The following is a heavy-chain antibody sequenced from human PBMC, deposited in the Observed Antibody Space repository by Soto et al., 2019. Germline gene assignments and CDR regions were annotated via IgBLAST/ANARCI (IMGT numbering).Heavy chain of an antibody. D-gene: IGHD6-6*01. CDR3: AHAYSSIAAFHRYNWFDP. Sequence: QITLKESGPTLVKPTQTLTLTCTFSGFSLSTSGVGVGWIRQPPGKALEWLALIYWDDDKRYSPALKSRLTITKDTSKNQVVLTMNTRDPVDTATYYWAHAYSSIAAFHRYNWFDPWGQGTLVTVSS. V-gene: IGHV2-5*02. CDR2: IYWDDDK. J-gene: IGHJ5*02. CDR1: GFSLSTSGVG.